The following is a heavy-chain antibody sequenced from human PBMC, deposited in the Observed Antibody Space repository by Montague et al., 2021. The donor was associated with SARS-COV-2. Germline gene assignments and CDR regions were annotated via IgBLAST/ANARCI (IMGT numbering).Heavy chain of an antibody. J-gene: IGHJ6*02. Sequence: TLSLTCTVSGGSISSGGYYWSWIRQHPGKGLEWFGYIYYSGSTYYXXXLKSRVTISVDTSKNQFSLKLSSVTAADTAVYYCARVLSHRAIFGVVIINGMDVWGQGTTVTVSS. D-gene: IGHD3-3*01. V-gene: IGHV4-31*03. CDR1: GGSISSGGYY. CDR2: IYYSGST. CDR3: ARVLSHRAIFGVVIINGMDV.